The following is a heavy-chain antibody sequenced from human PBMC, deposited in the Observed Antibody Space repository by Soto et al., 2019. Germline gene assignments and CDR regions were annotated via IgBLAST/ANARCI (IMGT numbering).Heavy chain of an antibody. V-gene: IGHV3-48*03. J-gene: IGHJ4*02. D-gene: IGHD2-15*01. CDR2: ISSSGSSI. Sequence: GGSLRLSCAASGFTFSSYEMNWVRQAPGKGLEWVSYISSSGSSIYYADSVKGRFTISRDNAKNSVYLQMNSLRAEDTAVSYCWRDTCAGGGSSAFGYWGQGTLVTVSS. CDR1: GFTFSSYE. CDR3: WRDTCAGGGSSAFGY.